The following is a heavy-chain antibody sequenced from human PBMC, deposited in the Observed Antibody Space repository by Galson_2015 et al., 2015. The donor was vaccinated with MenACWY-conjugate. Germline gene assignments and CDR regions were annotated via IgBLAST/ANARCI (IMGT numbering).Heavy chain of an antibody. J-gene: IGHJ4*02. CDR2: INSEGNT. CDR3: VKLGGSYAYDPLDY. CDR1: GFTVSSHY. D-gene: IGHD3-16*01. Sequence: SLRLSCAASGFTVSSHYMNWVRQAPGKGLEWVSLINSEGNTHYADSAMGRFTISRDNSKNTMCLQMNSLRAEDTAVYYCVKLGGSYAYDPLDYSGQGTLVTVSS. V-gene: IGHV3-53*01.